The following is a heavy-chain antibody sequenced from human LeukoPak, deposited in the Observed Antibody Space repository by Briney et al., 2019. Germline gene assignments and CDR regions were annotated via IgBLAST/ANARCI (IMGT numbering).Heavy chain of an antibody. CDR3: AREDYYGSGSLDY. J-gene: IGHJ4*02. CDR1: GFTVSSNY. V-gene: IGHV3-66*01. CDR2: IYSGGST. D-gene: IGHD3-10*01. Sequence: GGSLRLSCAASGFTVSSNYMSWVRQAPGKGLEWASVIYSGGSTYYADSVKGRFTISRDNSKNTLYLQMNSLRAEDTAVYYCAREDYYGSGSLDYWGQGTLVTVSS.